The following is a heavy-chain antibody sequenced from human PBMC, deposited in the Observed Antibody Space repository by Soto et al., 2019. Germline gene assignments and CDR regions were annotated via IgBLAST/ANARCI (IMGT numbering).Heavy chain of an antibody. CDR2: TYYRSKWYN. CDR1: GDSVSSNSAA. Sequence: SQTLSLTCAISGDSVSSNSAAWNWIRQSPSRGLEWLGRTYYRSKWYNDYAVSVKSRITINPDTSKNQFSLQLNSVTPEDTAVYYCARANFYSSSWPHLDFDYWGQGTLVTVSS. J-gene: IGHJ4*02. CDR3: ARANFYSSSWPHLDFDY. D-gene: IGHD6-13*01. V-gene: IGHV6-1*01.